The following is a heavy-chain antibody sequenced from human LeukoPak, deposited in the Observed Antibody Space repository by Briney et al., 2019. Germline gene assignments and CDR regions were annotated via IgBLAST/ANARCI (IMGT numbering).Heavy chain of an antibody. J-gene: IGHJ3*02. CDR3: ARNLWFGESSDAFDM. CDR1: GCTFTSYY. Sequence: ASVKVSCKASGCTFTSYYMHWVRQAPGQGLEWMGWINPKSGGTNYAQKFQGRVTMTRDTSISTAYMDMSSLRSDDTAVYYCARNLWFGESSDAFDMWGQGTMVTVSS. CDR2: INPKSGGT. D-gene: IGHD3-10*01. V-gene: IGHV1-2*02.